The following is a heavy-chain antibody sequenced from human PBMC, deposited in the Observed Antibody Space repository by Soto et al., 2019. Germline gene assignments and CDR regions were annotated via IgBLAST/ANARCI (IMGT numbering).Heavy chain of an antibody. CDR1: GFSLSTSGVG. Sequence: SGPTLVNPTQTLTLTCTFSGFSLSTSGVGVGWIRQPPGKALEWLALIYWDDDKRYSPSLKSRLTITKDTSTNQVVLTMTNMDPVDTATYYCAHRFYDFWSGYSRDAFDIWGQGTMVTVSS. V-gene: IGHV2-5*02. J-gene: IGHJ3*02. D-gene: IGHD3-3*01. CDR3: AHRFYDFWSGYSRDAFDI. CDR2: IYWDDDK.